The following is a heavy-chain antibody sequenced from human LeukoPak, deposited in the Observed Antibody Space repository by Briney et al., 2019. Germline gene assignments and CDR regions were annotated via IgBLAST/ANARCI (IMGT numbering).Heavy chain of an antibody. J-gene: IGHJ4*02. CDR3: PRDLNWLLFDY. CDR1: GFTFSAYW. V-gene: IGHV3-74*01. D-gene: IGHD3/OR15-3a*01. CDR2: VKYDGSTT. Sequence: GGSLRLSCAACGFTFSAYWMHWVRQAPGKGLVWVSRVKYDGSTTAYADSVKGRFTISRDNTRNILYLEMNSLRVEDTAVYYCPRDLNWLLFDYWGQGALVTVSS.